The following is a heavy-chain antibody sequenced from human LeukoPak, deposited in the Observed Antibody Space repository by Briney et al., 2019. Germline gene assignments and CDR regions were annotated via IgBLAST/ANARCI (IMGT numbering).Heavy chain of an antibody. V-gene: IGHV4-38-2*01. Sequence: SETLSLTCAVSGYSISSGYYWGWIRQPPGKRLEWIGSIYHSGSTYYNPSLKSRVSISVDTSKNHFSLKLSSVTAAGTAVYYCARGCGIVGATVHPSDYWGQGTLVTVSS. CDR2: IYHSGST. J-gene: IGHJ4*02. D-gene: IGHD1-26*01. CDR3: ARGCGIVGATVHPSDY. CDR1: GYSISSGYY.